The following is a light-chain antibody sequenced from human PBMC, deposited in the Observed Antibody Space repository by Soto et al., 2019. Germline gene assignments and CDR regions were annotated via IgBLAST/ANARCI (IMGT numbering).Light chain of an antibody. J-gene: IGLJ1*01. Sequence: CVSIGVAITISCTRTSSDVGGYNYVSWYQQHPGKAPKLMICEVSNRPSGVSNRFSGSKSGNTASLTISGLQAEDEDAYYCSSYTTSSTLVFGTGTKITV. CDR1: SSDVGGYNY. V-gene: IGLV2-14*01. CDR2: EVS. CDR3: SSYTTSSTLV.